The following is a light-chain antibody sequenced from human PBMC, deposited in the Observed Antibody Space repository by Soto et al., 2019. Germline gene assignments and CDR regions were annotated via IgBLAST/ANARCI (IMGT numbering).Light chain of an antibody. J-gene: IGKJ4*01. V-gene: IGKV3-11*01. CDR3: LQDYTYPLT. CDR1: QSVSSY. Sequence: EILLTQSPATLSLSPGERATLSCRASQSVSSYLAWYQQKPGQAPRLLIYDASNRATGVPARFSGSGSGTDFTLTISSLEPEDFGTYYCLQDYTYPLTFGGGTKVDIK. CDR2: DAS.